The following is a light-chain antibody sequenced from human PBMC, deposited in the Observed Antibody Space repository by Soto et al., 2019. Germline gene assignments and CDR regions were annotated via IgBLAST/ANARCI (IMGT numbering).Light chain of an antibody. J-gene: IGKJ1*01. CDR3: QHHNSYSQT. Sequence: DIQMTQSPPTLSASVGDRVTITCRASQSIRHYLAWYQQMPGKATKLLIYGASTLQSGVPSRFSGSGFGTEFTFTISSLQPDDFGTYFCQHHNSYSQTFGQGTKVDIK. CDR2: GAS. CDR1: QSIRHY. V-gene: IGKV1-5*01.